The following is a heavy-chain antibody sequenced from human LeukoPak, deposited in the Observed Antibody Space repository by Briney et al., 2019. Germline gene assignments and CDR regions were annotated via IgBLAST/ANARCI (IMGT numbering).Heavy chain of an antibody. V-gene: IGHV4-34*01. CDR2: INHSGST. J-gene: IGHJ3*02. CDR1: GGSFSGYY. Sequence: SETLSLTCAVYGGSFSGYYWSWIRQPPGKGLEWIGEINHSGSTNYNPSLKSRVTISVDTSKNQFSLKLSSVTAADTAVYYCARDGLGSAFDIWGQGTMVTASS. CDR3: ARDGLGSAFDI. D-gene: IGHD1-26*01.